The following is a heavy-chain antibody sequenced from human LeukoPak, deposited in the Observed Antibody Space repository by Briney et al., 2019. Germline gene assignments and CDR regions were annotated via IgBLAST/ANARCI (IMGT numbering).Heavy chain of an antibody. CDR3: ARGGSGSGSYYNVGYYYYYMDV. D-gene: IGHD3-10*01. CDR2: IIPIFGTA. J-gene: IGHJ6*03. V-gene: IGHV1-69*06. Sequence: SVKVSCKASGYIFTGYYLHWVRQAPGQGLEWMGGIIPIFGTANYAQKFQGRVTITADKSTSTAYMELSSLRSEDTAVYYCARGGSGSGSYYNVGYYYYYMDVWGKGTTVTVSS. CDR1: GYIFTGYY.